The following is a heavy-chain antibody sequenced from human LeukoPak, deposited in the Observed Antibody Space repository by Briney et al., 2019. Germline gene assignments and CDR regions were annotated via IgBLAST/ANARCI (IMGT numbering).Heavy chain of an antibody. CDR3: AKDTSIGKYCTSGVCSPFDY. CDR2: ISDSGDYT. D-gene: IGHD2-8*01. Sequence: GGSLRLSCAASGFSFSRYWMNWVRQAPGKGLEWVSAISDSGDYTYYADSVKGRFTISRDNSKNTLYLHVNSLRAEDTAVYYCAKDTSIGKYCTSGVCSPFDYWGQGTLVTVSS. J-gene: IGHJ4*02. V-gene: IGHV3-23*01. CDR1: GFSFSRYW.